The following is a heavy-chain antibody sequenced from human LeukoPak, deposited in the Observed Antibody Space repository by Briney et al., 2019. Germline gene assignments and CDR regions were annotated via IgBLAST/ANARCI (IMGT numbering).Heavy chain of an antibody. Sequence: QPGGSLRLSCAASGFTVSSNYMSWVRQAPGKGLEWVSGIYTGGGTYNADSVKGRFTISRDNSKNTLYHQMNSLRAEDTAVYYCARDVSTMAYFDCWGQGALVTVSS. CDR1: GFTVSSNY. V-gene: IGHV3-66*02. D-gene: IGHD3-10*01. J-gene: IGHJ4*02. CDR2: IYTGGGT. CDR3: ARDVSTMAYFDC.